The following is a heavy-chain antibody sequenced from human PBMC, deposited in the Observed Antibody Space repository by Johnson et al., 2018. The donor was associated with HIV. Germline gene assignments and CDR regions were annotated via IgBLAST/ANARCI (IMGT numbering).Heavy chain of an antibody. CDR2: ISSSGSTI. J-gene: IGHJ3*02. CDR3: ASITTVAAAGRGAFDI. CDR1: GFTFSDYY. D-gene: IGHD6-13*01. Sequence: QVQLVESGGGLVKPGGSLRLSCAASGFTFSDYYMSWIRQAPGKGLEWVSYISSSGSTIYYADSVKGRFTISRDNAKNALYLQMNRLRAEDTAVYYCASITTVAAAGRGAFDIWGQGTMVTVSS. V-gene: IGHV3-11*04.